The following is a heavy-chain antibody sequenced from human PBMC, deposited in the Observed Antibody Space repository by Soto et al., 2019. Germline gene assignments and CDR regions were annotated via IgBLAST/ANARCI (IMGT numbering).Heavy chain of an antibody. Sequence: EVQLVESGGGLVQPGGSLRLSCATSGFTFSSYWMSWVRQAPGKGLEWVANIKQDGSDKYYVDSVKGRFTISRDNAKKSLYLFMNSLTAEDTAMYYCARNGESRAWGIPYWGQGTLVTVS. CDR3: ARNGESRAWGIPY. CDR1: GFTFSSYW. V-gene: IGHV3-7*01. D-gene: IGHD2-8*01. CDR2: IKQDGSDK. J-gene: IGHJ4*01.